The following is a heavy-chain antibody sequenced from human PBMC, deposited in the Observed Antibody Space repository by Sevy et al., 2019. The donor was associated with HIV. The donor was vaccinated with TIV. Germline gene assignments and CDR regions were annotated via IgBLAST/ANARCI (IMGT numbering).Heavy chain of an antibody. CDR2: ISSSSSTI. Sequence: GGSLRLSCAASGFTFSSYSMNWVRQAPGKGLEWVSYISSSSSTIYYADSVKGRFTISIDNAKNSLYLQMNSLRAEDTAGYYCARLTYCSSTSCYPMIDYWGQGTLVTVSS. J-gene: IGHJ4*02. CDR1: GFTFSSYS. CDR3: ARLTYCSSTSCYPMIDY. V-gene: IGHV3-48*01. D-gene: IGHD2-2*01.